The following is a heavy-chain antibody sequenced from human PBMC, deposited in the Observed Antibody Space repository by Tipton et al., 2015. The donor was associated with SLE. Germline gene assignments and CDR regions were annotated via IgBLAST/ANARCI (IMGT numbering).Heavy chain of an antibody. CDR2: INHSGST. Sequence: TLSLTCAVYGGSFSGYYWSWIRQPPGKGLEWIGEINHSGSTNCNPSLKSRVTISVDTSKNQFSLKLSSVTAADTAVYYCAREAAATGRVLDYWGQGTLVTVSS. CDR1: GGSFSGYY. D-gene: IGHD6-13*01. V-gene: IGHV4-34*01. CDR3: AREAAATGRVLDY. J-gene: IGHJ4*02.